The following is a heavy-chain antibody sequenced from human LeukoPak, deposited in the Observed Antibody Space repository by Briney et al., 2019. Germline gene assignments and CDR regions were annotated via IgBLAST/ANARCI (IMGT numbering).Heavy chain of an antibody. CDR2: ISYDGSNK. D-gene: IGHD5-18*01. J-gene: IGHJ4*02. CDR1: GFTFSSYA. CDR3: ARGYSYRFDY. Sequence: LPGGSLRLSCAASGFTFSSYAMSWVRQAPGKGLEWVAVISYDGSNKYYADSVKGRFTISRDNSKNTLYLQMNSLRAEDTAVYYCARGYSYRFDYWGQGTLVTVSS. V-gene: IGHV3-30-3*01.